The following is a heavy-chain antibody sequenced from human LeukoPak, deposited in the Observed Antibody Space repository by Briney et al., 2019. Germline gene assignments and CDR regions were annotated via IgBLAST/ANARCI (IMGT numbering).Heavy chain of an antibody. D-gene: IGHD5-24*01. CDR2: IYTSGST. Sequence: NPSETLSLTCTVSGGSISSYYWSWIRQPAGKGLEWIGRIYTSGSTNYNPSLKSRVTISVDTSKNQFSLKLSSVTAADTAVYYCARGPVRATRPYNWFDPWGQGTLVTVSS. J-gene: IGHJ5*02. V-gene: IGHV4-4*07. CDR3: ARGPVRATRPYNWFDP. CDR1: GGSISSYY.